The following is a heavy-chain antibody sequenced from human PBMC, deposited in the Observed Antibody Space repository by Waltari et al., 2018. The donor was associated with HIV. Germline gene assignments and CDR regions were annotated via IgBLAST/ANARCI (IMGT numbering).Heavy chain of an antibody. J-gene: IGHJ6*02. CDR2: IYYSGST. CDR1: GGSISSYY. CDR3: ARGPHSYYGMDV. Sequence: QVQLQESGPGLVKPSETLSLTCTVSGGSISSYYWSWIRQPPGKGLEWIGYIYYSGSTNDNPALKSRVTISVDTSKNQFSLKLSSVTAADTAVYYCARGPHSYYGMDVWGQGTTVTVSS. V-gene: IGHV4-59*01.